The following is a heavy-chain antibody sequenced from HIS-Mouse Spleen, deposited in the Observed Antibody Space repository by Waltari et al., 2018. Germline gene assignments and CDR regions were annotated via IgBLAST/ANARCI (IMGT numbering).Heavy chain of an antibody. J-gene: IGHJ4*02. Sequence: EVQLVESGGGLIQPGWSLRLTCPACGFSVCIHSIRWVRQAPGKGLEWVSVIYSGGSTYYADSVKGRFTISRDNSKNTLYLQMNSLRAEDTAVYYCARGKYSSSWYFDYWGQGTLVTVSS. D-gene: IGHD6-13*01. CDR2: IYSGGST. CDR3: ARGKYSSSWYFDY. V-gene: IGHV3-53*01. CDR1: GFSVCIHS.